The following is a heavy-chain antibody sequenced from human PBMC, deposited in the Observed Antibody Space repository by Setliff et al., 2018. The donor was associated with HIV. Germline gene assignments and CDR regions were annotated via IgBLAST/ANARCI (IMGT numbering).Heavy chain of an antibody. D-gene: IGHD2-2*01. V-gene: IGHV7-4-1*02. CDR3: ARRGVPHQIDLDS. CDR1: ADTFTNCL. J-gene: IGHJ5*01. Sequence: GASVKVSCKASADTFTNCLINWVRQAPGQGLEWMGWINTDSGTQTYAQAFTGRFVFSLDTSTSTVYMELSSLRSEDTAMYYCARRGVPHQIDLDSWGHGTLVTVSS. CDR2: INTDSGTQ.